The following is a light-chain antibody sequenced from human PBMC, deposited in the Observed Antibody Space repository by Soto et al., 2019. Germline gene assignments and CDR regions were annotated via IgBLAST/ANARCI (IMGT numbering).Light chain of an antibody. CDR3: FSYPGRSVS. Sequence: QSVLTQPASVSGSPGQAIAISCTGTSSDLGTYNLVSWYQQHPGKAPKLMIYEVTKRPSGISDRFSGSRSGNTASLTISGLQAEDEASYYCFSYPGRSVSFGGGTKLTVL. CDR2: EVT. J-gene: IGLJ2*01. V-gene: IGLV2-23*02. CDR1: SSDLGTYNL.